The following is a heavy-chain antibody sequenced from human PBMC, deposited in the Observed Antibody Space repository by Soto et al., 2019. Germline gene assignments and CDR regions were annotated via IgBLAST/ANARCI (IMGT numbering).Heavy chain of an antibody. Sequence: PSETLSLTCTVSGASIKSYYWAWIRQPAGKGLEWIGRVFASGTTNYNPSLRNRITMSVDTSRNQFSLEMRSMTAADTAVYYCAKDEYYDSNNWFDPWGQGTLVTVSS. J-gene: IGHJ5*02. CDR1: GASIKSYY. CDR2: VFASGTT. CDR3: AKDEYYDSNNWFDP. D-gene: IGHD3-22*01. V-gene: IGHV4-4*07.